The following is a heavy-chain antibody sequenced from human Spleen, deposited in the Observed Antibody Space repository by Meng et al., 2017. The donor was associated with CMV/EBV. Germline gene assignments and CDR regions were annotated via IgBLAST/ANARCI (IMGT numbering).Heavy chain of an antibody. D-gene: IGHD6-6*01. CDR3: ARVPDSRAPEDDY. CDR1: GGTFSSYS. Sequence: KTSGGTFSSYSINWVRQAPGHWLEWIGNIIPMFRKTNYAQKFQGRVTITTGESSGTVFMELSSLTLDDTAIYFCARVPDSRAPEDDYWGQGTLVTVSS. J-gene: IGHJ4*02. CDR2: IIPMFRKT. V-gene: IGHV1-69*05.